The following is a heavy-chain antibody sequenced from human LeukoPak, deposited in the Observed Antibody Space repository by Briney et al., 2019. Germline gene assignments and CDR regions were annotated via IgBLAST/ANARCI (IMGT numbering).Heavy chain of an antibody. Sequence: GGPLRLSCAASGFTFSSYGMHWVRQAPGKGLEWVAVIWYDGSNKYYADSVKGRFTISRDNSKNTLYLQMNSLRAEDTAVYYCARDMGQDSGSYYVSPFDYWGQGTLVTVSS. CDR3: ARDMGQDSGSYYVSPFDY. J-gene: IGHJ4*02. D-gene: IGHD1-26*01. V-gene: IGHV3-33*01. CDR1: GFTFSSYG. CDR2: IWYDGSNK.